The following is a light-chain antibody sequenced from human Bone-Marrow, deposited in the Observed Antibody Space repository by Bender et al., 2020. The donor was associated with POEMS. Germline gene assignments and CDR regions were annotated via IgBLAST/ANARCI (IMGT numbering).Light chain of an antibody. Sequence: QSALTQPASVSGSPGQSITISCTGTSRDVGSYNLVSWYQQYPGKAPKLMIYEVSKRPSGVSSRFSGSKSGNTASLTISGLQADDEADYYCSSYAGSSTYVFGTGTKVTVL. J-gene: IGLJ1*01. CDR3: SSYAGSSTYV. CDR2: EVS. V-gene: IGLV2-23*02. CDR1: SRDVGSYNL.